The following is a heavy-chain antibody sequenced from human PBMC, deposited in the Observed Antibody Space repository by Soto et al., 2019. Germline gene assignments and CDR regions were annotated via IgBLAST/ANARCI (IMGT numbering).Heavy chain of an antibody. V-gene: IGHV1-18*04. CDR3: ARSTTVGTPPSDH. D-gene: IGHD1-1*01. CDR1: GYMFPSYG. Sequence: QVQLVQSGAEVKKPGASVKLSCKTSGYMFPSYGISWVRQAPGQGLEWMGWISTYNGKTKYAQGLQGRVTMTTATPTTTVYMEVRSLRSDDTAIYYCARSTTVGTPPSDHWGQGTLVTVSS. CDR2: ISTYNGKT. J-gene: IGHJ4*02.